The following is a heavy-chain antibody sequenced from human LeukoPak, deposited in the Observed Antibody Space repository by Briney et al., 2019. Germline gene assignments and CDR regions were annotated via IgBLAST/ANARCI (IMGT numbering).Heavy chain of an antibody. D-gene: IGHD2-2*01. CDR3: ARVPAAMGGY. V-gene: IGHV1-18*01. CDR2: ISTKSGNT. CDR1: GYTFTSNG. Sequence: GASVKVSCKASGYTFTSNGISWVRQAPGQGLEWMAWISTKSGNTNYAQRFQGRVTMTTDTSTTTAYMELRGLRSDDTAVYYCARVPAAMGGYWGQGTLVTVSS. J-gene: IGHJ4*02.